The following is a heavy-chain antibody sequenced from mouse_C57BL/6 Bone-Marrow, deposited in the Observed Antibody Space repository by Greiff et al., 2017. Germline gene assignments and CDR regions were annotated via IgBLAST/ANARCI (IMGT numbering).Heavy chain of an antibody. Sequence: QVQLQQPGAELVKPGASVKMSCKASGYTFTSYWITWVKQRPGQGLEWIGDIYPGSGSTNYNEKFKSKATLTVDTSSSTAYMQLSSLTSEDSAVYYCARWGYSNYWFAYWGQGTLVTVSA. J-gene: IGHJ3*01. D-gene: IGHD2-5*01. CDR2: IYPGSGST. CDR3: ARWGYSNYWFAY. V-gene: IGHV1-55*01. CDR1: GYTFTSYW.